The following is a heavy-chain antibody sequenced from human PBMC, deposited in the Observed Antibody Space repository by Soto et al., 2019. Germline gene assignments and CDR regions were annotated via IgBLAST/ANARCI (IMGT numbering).Heavy chain of an antibody. CDR3: AMSSYGYNCGLAY. V-gene: IGHV3-33*01. Sequence: QVQLVESGGGVVQPGTSLRLSCTASGYSFSSYGMHWVRQAPGKGLEWVAVTWFEGSGEHYGSSVKSRFTISRENSKNTLYLQMNSLRVEDTAVYYCAMSSYGYNCGLAYRGQGTLVTVSS. CDR2: TWFEGSGE. CDR1: GYSFSSYG. J-gene: IGHJ4*02. D-gene: IGHD5-12*01.